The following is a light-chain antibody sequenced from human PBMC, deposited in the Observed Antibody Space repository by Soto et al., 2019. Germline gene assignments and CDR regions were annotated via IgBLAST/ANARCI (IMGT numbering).Light chain of an antibody. V-gene: IGKV3-20*01. CDR3: QQYGSSPRT. J-gene: IGKJ1*01. CDR2: GAS. Sequence: EIVLTQSPCTLPLSPGERATLSCRASQSVSSSYLAWYQQKPGQAPRLLIYGASSRATGIPDRFSGSGSETDFTLTISSLEPEDFAVYYCQQYGSSPRTFGQGTKVDIK. CDR1: QSVSSSY.